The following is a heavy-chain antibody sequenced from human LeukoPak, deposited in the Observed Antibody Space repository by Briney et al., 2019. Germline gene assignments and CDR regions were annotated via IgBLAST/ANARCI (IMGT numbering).Heavy chain of an antibody. CDR2: IYHSGST. D-gene: IGHD3-22*01. J-gene: IGHJ5*02. Sequence: SETLSLTCIVSGYSISSGYYWGWIRPPPGKGLEWIGSIYHSGSTYYNPSLKSRVTISVDTSKNQFSLRLSSVTAADTAVYYCARDYPSYDSSGYYPAFNWFDPWGQGTLVTVSS. CDR3: ARDYPSYDSSGYYPAFNWFDP. CDR1: GYSISSGYY. V-gene: IGHV4-38-2*02.